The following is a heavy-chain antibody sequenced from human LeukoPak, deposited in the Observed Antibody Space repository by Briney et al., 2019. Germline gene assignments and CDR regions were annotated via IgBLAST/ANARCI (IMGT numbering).Heavy chain of an antibody. CDR1: GFTVSSNY. CDR2: IYSGGST. CDR3: ARGVWSSGWPYYFDY. J-gene: IGHJ4*02. V-gene: IGHV3-53*04. D-gene: IGHD6-19*01. Sequence: PGGSLRLSCAASGFTVSSNYMSWVRQAPGKGLEWASVIYSGGSTYYADSVKGRFTISRHNSKNTLYLQMNSLRAEDTAVYYCARGVWSSGWPYYFDYWGQGTLVTVSS.